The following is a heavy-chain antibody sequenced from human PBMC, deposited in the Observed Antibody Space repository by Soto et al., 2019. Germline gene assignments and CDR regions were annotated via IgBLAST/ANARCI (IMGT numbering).Heavy chain of an antibody. D-gene: IGHD3-10*01. CDR2: ITSSGNGT. Sequence: PGGSLRLSCAASGFTFSNYAMSWVRQALGKGPEWVSFITSSGNGTYYADSVKGRFTISRDNSKNTLYVQMNNLRAEDTAIYYCAKRFLGSGSPPGAFDVWGQGTMVTVSS. J-gene: IGHJ3*01. V-gene: IGHV3-23*05. CDR1: GFTFSNYA. CDR3: AKRFLGSGSPPGAFDV.